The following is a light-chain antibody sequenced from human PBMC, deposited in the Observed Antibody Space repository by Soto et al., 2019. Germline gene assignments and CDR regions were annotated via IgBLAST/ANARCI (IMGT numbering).Light chain of an antibody. V-gene: IGKV1-27*01. J-gene: IGKJ3*01. Sequence: DIQMTQSPSSLSASVGDRLIITCRASQGISNYLAWYQQKPGKVPKLLIYFASTLQSGVPSRFSGSGSGKDFPLTISSLPPEDVATYCCQKYNSAPFTFGPGTKVDIK. CDR1: QGISNY. CDR2: FAS. CDR3: QKYNSAPFT.